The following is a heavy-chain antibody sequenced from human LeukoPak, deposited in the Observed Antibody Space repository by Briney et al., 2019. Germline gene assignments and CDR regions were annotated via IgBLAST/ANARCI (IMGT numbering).Heavy chain of an antibody. CDR1: GGSFSGYY. CDR3: ARSPFYYYYMDV. Sequence: SETLSLTCAVYGGSFSGYYWSWIRQPPGKGLEWIGEINHSGSTNYNPSLKSRVTISVDTSKNQFSLKLSSVTAADTAVYYCARSPFYYYYMDVWGKGTTVTVSS. V-gene: IGHV4-34*01. CDR2: INHSGST. J-gene: IGHJ6*03.